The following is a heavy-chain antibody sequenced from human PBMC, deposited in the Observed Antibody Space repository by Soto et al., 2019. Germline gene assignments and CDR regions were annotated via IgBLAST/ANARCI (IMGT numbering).Heavy chain of an antibody. J-gene: IGHJ4*02. V-gene: IGHV3-74*02. CDR2: ISSDGSST. CDR3: ATRGAVTALQY. D-gene: IGHD2-21*02. Sequence: EVQLVESGGGSVQPGWSLRLSCEDSGFTFSSYWMNWVRQSPGKGLVWVSRISSDGSSTSYGDSVKGRFTVSRDNAKNTLYLQKSRLRAEDTAIYYCATRGAVTALQYWGQGTLVAVSS. CDR1: GFTFSSYW.